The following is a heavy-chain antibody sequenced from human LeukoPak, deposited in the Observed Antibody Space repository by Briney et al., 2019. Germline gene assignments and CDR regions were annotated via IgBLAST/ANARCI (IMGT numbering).Heavy chain of an antibody. D-gene: IGHD2-15*01. CDR2: ISYDGSSK. J-gene: IGHJ4*02. Sequence: GGSLRLSCAASGSSFSYYTMHWVRQAPGKGLEWVAVISYDGSSKYYADSVKGRFTISRDNSKNTLYLQMNSLRAEDAAVYYCARDGPPHCSGGNCYINYWGQGTLVTVSS. V-gene: IGHV3-30-3*01. CDR3: ARDGPPHCSGGNCYINY. CDR1: GSSFSYYT.